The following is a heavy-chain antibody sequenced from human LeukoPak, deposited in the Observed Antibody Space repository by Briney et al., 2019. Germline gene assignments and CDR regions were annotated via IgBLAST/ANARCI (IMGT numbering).Heavy chain of an antibody. CDR3: ARQYCCSTSCYNPSDY. D-gene: IGHD2-2*02. CDR2: IKQDGSEK. V-gene: IGHV3-7*01. Sequence: GGSLRLSCAASGFTFSSYWMSWVRQAPGKGLEWVANIKQDGSEKYYVDSVKGRFTISRDNAKNSLYLQMNSLRAEDTAVYYCARQYCCSTSCYNPSDYWGQGTLVTVSS. CDR1: GFTFSSYW. J-gene: IGHJ4*02.